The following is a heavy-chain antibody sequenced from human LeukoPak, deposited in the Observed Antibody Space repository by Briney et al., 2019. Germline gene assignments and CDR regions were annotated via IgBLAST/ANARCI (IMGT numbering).Heavy chain of an antibody. V-gene: IGHV4-34*01. J-gene: IGHJ5*02. CDR1: GGSFSGYY. CDR2: INHSGST. CDR3: ARVRGRKRGYSYA. Sequence: SETLSLICAVYGGSFSGYYWSWIRQPPGKGLEWIGEINHSGSTNYNPSLKSRVTISVDTSKNQFSLKLSSVTAADTAVYYCARVRGRKRGYSYAWGQGTLVTVSS. D-gene: IGHD5-18*01.